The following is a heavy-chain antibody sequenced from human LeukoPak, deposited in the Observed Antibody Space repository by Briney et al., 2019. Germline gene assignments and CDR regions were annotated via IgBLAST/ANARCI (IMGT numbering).Heavy chain of an antibody. V-gene: IGHV3-30-3*01. Sequence: GGSLRLSCAASGFTFSSYAMHWVRQAPGKGLEWVAVISYDGSNKYYADSVKGRFTISRDNSKNTLYLQMNSLRAEDTAVYYCARPPGSTYYDILTGYPPAEYFQHWGQGTLVTVSS. CDR2: ISYDGSNK. J-gene: IGHJ1*01. CDR3: ARPPGSTYYDILTGYPPAEYFQH. D-gene: IGHD3-9*01. CDR1: GFTFSSYA.